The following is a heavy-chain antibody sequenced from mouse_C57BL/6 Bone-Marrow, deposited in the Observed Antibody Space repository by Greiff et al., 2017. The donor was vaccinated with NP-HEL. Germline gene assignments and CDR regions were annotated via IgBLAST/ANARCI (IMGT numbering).Heavy chain of an antibody. V-gene: IGHV1-82*01. Sequence: VKLMESGPELVKPGASGKISCKASGYAFSSSWMNWVKQRPGKGLEWIGRIYPGDGDTNYNGKFKGKTTLTADKSSSTAYMQLSSLTSEDSAVYFCARSRWFFDYWGQGTTLTVSS. CDR2: IYPGDGDT. D-gene: IGHD2-3*01. CDR3: ARSRWFFDY. CDR1: GYAFSSSW. J-gene: IGHJ2*01.